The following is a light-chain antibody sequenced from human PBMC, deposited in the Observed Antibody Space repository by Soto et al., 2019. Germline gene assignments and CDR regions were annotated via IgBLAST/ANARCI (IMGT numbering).Light chain of an antibody. CDR3: QQYDTSPPPT. J-gene: IGKJ5*01. CDR1: LRLSFIY. CDR2: GAS. V-gene: IGKV3-20*01. Sequence: ELVWTQSPGPLSLSPGQRATLSCVASLRLSFIYLAWYQQKAGLPPRLLIYGASSRATGIPDRFSCSGSGTDFTLTISRMEPKNLAVYYCQQYDTSPPPTFCKGKRLEMK.